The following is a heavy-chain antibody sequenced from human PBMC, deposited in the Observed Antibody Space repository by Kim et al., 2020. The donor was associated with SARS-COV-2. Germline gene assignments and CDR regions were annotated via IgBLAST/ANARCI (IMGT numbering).Heavy chain of an antibody. V-gene: IGHV3-53*01. D-gene: IGHD1-26*01. J-gene: IGHJ3*02. CDR2: IYSGGST. CDR1: GFTVSSNY. CDR3: AREGSGSGSYLGAFDI. Sequence: GGSLRLSCAASGFTVSSNYMSWVRQAPGKGLEWVSVIYSGGSTYYADSVKGRFTISRDNSKNTLYLQMNSLRAEDTAVYYCAREGSGSGSYLGAFDIWGQGTMVTVSS.